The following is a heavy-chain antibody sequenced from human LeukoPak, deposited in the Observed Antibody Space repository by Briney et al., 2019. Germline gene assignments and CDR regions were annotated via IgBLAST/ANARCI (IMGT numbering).Heavy chain of an antibody. J-gene: IGHJ3*02. CDR1: GGSISSYY. CDR3: ARGLRPKSSGAFDI. V-gene: IGHV4-59*01. CDR2: IYYSGST. Sequence: SETLSLTCTVSGGSISSYYWSWIRQPPGKGLEWIGYIYYSGSTNYNPSLKSRVTISVDTSKNQFSLKLSSVTAADTAVYYCARGLRPKSSGAFDIWGQGTMVTVSS.